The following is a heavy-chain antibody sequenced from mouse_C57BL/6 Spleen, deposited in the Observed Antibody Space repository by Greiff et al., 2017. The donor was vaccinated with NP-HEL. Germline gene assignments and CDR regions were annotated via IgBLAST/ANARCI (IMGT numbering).Heavy chain of an antibody. CDR1: GFNIKDYY. Sequence: VQLQQSGAELVKPGASVKLSCTASGFNIKDYYMHWVKQRTEQGLEWIGRIDPEDGDTKYAPKFQGKATITADTSSNTAYLQLSSLTSEDTAVYYCARGITTECAMDYWGQGTSVTVSS. D-gene: IGHD2-4*01. CDR3: ARGITTECAMDY. V-gene: IGHV14-2*01. J-gene: IGHJ4*01. CDR2: IDPEDGDT.